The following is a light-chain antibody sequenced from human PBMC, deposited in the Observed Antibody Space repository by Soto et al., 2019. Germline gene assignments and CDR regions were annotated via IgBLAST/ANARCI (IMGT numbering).Light chain of an antibody. Sequence: QSVLTQPASVSGSPGQSITISCTGTNSDVGGYTYVSWYQQHPGKAPKLMIYDVSNRPSGVSHRFSGSKSGNTASLTISGLHADDEADYYCSSYTSSSTPYVFGTGTKLTVL. CDR3: SSYTSSSTPYV. CDR2: DVS. CDR1: NSDVGGYTY. V-gene: IGLV2-14*03. J-gene: IGLJ1*01.